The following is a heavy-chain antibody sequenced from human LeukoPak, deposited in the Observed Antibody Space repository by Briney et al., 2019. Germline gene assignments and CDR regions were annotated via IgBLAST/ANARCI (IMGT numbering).Heavy chain of an antibody. Sequence: GGSLRLSCAASGFTFSSYSMNWVRQAPGKGLEWVSSISSSSSYIYYADSVKGRFTISRDNAKNSLYLQINSLRAEDTAVYYCARDHAVAGFGYWGQGTLVTVSS. J-gene: IGHJ4*02. CDR2: ISSSSSYI. CDR1: GFTFSSYS. D-gene: IGHD6-19*01. V-gene: IGHV3-21*01. CDR3: ARDHAVAGFGY.